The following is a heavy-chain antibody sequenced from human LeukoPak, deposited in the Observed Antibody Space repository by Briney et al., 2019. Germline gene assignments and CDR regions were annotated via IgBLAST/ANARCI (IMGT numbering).Heavy chain of an antibody. CDR2: IYYSGST. CDR1: GGSISSYY. J-gene: IGHJ4*02. D-gene: IGHD6-19*01. Sequence: SETLSLTCTVSGGSISSYYWSWSRQPPGKGLEWIGYIYYSGSTNYNPSLKSRVTISVDTSKNQFSLKLSSVTAADTAVYYCARGGYSSGWYTDYYFDYWGQGTLVTVSS. CDR3: ARGGYSSGWYTDYYFDY. V-gene: IGHV4-59*01.